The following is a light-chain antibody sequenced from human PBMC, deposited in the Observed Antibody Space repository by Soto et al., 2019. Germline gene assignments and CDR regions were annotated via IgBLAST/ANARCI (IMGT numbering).Light chain of an antibody. J-gene: IGKJ1*01. CDR1: QGISNY. Sequence: DIQITQSPSSLSASVGDRVTITCRASQGISNYLAWYQQKPWKVPKLLIYAASSLQSGVASRFSCSETGTDFTLTISSLQPEDGATYYCQKYDSARWTFGQGTKVEIK. V-gene: IGKV1-27*01. CDR2: AAS. CDR3: QKYDSARWT.